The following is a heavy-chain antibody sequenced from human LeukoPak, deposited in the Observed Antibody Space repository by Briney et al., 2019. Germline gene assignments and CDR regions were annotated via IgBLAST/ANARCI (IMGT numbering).Heavy chain of an antibody. V-gene: IGHV1-2*02. CDR3: AREWRRANWGSRYAFDI. Sequence: ASVKVSCKASGYTFTGYYMHWVRQAPGQGLEWMGWINPNSGGTNYAQKFQGRVTMTRDTSISTAYMELSRLRSDDTAVYYCAREWRRANWGSRYAFDIWGQGTMVTVSS. CDR1: GYTFTGYY. D-gene: IGHD7-27*01. CDR2: INPNSGGT. J-gene: IGHJ3*02.